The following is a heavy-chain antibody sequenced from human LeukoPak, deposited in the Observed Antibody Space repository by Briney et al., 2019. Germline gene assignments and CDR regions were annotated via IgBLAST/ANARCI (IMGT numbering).Heavy chain of an antibody. D-gene: IGHD3-16*01. J-gene: IGHJ4*02. Sequence: PGGSLRLSCVASGFTFSSYWLPWVRQAPGKGLVWVSHINNDGSYATYAESVKGRFTISRDNAKNTLFLQMNSLRAEDTAVYYCARINYEGDSWGQGTLVTVSS. CDR2: INNDGSYA. V-gene: IGHV3-74*01. CDR1: GFTFSSYW. CDR3: ARINYEGDS.